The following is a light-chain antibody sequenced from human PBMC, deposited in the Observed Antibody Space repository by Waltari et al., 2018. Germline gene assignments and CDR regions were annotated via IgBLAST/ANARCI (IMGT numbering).Light chain of an antibody. CDR3: QVWDNNIVV. CDR2: QDK. J-gene: IGLJ2*01. V-gene: IGLV3-1*01. CDR1: NLGNSY. Sequence: SYDLTQPPSVSVSTGPTASITCSGANLGNSYVSWIQQRPGQSPFLVMYQDKKRPSGIPERFSGSNSGNTATLTVSGAQAMDEADYYCQVWDNNIVVFGGGTKLTVL.